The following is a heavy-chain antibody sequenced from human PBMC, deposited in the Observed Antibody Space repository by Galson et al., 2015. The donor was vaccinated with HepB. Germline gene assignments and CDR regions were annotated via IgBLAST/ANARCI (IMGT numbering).Heavy chain of an antibody. CDR1: GDTFSNYW. V-gene: IGHV5-51*01. CDR2: MNPGDSDT. Sequence: QSGAEVKEPGESLKISCEVSGDTFSNYWVGWARQMPGKGLEWMGMMNPGDSDTRYSPSFQGQVTISADKSLTTASLQWSSLKASDTALYYCAGRRREDYYAHFSAFNDWGPGTVVTVSS. CDR3: AGRRREDYYAHFSAFND. J-gene: IGHJ3*01. D-gene: IGHD3-10*01.